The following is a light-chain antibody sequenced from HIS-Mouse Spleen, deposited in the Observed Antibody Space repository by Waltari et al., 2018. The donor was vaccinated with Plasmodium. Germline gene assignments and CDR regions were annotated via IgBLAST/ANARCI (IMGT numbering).Light chain of an antibody. CDR1: ALPKKY. Sequence: SYELTQPPSVSVSPGQTARITCSGDALPKKYAYWYQKKSGQAPVLVIYEASKRPSGYPERVSGSSSGTMATLTISGAQVEDEADYYCYSTDSSGNHRVFGGGTKLTVL. V-gene: IGLV3-10*01. CDR3: YSTDSSGNHRV. J-gene: IGLJ3*02. CDR2: EAS.